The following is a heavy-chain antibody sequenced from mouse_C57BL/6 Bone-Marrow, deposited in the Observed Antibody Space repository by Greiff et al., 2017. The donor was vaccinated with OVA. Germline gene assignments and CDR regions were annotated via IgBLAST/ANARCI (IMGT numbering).Heavy chain of an antibody. CDR2: IHPNSGST. J-gene: IGHJ2*01. Sequence: QVQLQQSGTVLVKPGASVKLSCKASGYTFTSYWMHWVKQRPGQGLEWIGMIHPNSGSTNYNEKFKSKATLTVDKSSSTAYMQLSSLTSEDSAVYYCARLGYDYDHYWGQGTTLTVSS. CDR1: GYTFTSYW. CDR3: ARLGYDYDHY. V-gene: IGHV1-64*01. D-gene: IGHD2-4*01.